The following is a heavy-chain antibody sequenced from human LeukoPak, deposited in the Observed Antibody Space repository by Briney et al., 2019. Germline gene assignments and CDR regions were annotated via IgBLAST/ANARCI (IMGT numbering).Heavy chain of an antibody. V-gene: IGHV3-23*01. J-gene: IGHJ4*02. D-gene: IGHD3-9*01. Sequence: GASLRFSCVASGFTFSNYAMSWVRQAPGKRLEWVSAVTGSGGSTYYADSVKGRFTISRDNSRNTLFLQMNSLRAEDTAVYYCAKWGDFDILTGYYVSDFWGQGTLVTVSS. CDR3: AKWGDFDILTGYYVSDF. CDR2: VTGSGGST. CDR1: GFTFSNYA.